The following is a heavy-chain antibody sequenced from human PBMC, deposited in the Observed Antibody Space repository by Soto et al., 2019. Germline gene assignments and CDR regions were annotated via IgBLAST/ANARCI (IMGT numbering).Heavy chain of an antibody. V-gene: IGHV4-34*01. CDR1: GGSFSGYY. CDR3: ARDGPLPFWSGYYNGKLYGNWFDP. CDR2: LNHSGST. D-gene: IGHD3-3*01. Sequence: SETLSLTCAVYGGSFSGYYWSWIRQPPGKGLEWIGELNHSGSTNYNPSLKSRVTISVDTSKNQFSLKLSSVTAADTAVYYCARDGPLPFWSGYYNGKLYGNWFDPWGQGTLVTVSS. J-gene: IGHJ5*02.